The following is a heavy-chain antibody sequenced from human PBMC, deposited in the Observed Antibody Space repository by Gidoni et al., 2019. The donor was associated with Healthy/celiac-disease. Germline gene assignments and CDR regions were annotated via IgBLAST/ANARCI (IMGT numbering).Heavy chain of an antibody. V-gene: IGHV4-34*01. D-gene: IGHD6-19*01. CDR1: GGSFSGYY. CDR2: INHSGST. J-gene: IGHJ6*02. CDR3: ARSSSGWHYHYYGMDV. Sequence: QVQLQQWGAGLLKPSETLSLTCAVYGGSFSGYYWSWIRQPPGKGLEWIGEINHSGSTNYNPSLKSRVTISVDTSKNQFSLKLSSVTAADTAVYYCARSSSGWHYHYYGMDVWGQGTTVTVSS.